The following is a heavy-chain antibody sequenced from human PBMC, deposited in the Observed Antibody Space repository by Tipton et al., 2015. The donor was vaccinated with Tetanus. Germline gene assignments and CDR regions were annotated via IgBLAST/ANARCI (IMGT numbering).Heavy chain of an antibody. J-gene: IGHJ5*02. CDR3: ARDLGIAAAAGYNWFDP. CDR1: GGSISSSSYY. CDR2: IYYSGST. D-gene: IGHD6-13*01. V-gene: IGHV4-39*07. Sequence: TLSLTCTVSGGSISSSSYYWGWIRQPPGKGLEWIGSIYYSGSTYYNPSLKSRVTISVDTSKSQFSLKLSSVTAADTAVYYCARDLGIAAAAGYNWFDPWGQGTLVTVSS.